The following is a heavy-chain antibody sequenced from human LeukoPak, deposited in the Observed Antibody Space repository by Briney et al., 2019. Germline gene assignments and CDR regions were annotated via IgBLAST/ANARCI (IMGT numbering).Heavy chain of an antibody. J-gene: IGHJ3*02. D-gene: IGHD2-21*02. CDR1: GFTFSSYW. V-gene: IGHV4-4*02. Sequence: AGGSLRLSCVASGFTFSSYWMSWVRQAPGKGLEWIGEIFHSGDTNYKPSLKSRVTISVDKSKNQFSLKLSSVTAADTAVYYCAGAHCGGDCYSGRAFDIWGQGTMVTVSS. CDR2: IFHSGDT. CDR3: AGAHCGGDCYSGRAFDI.